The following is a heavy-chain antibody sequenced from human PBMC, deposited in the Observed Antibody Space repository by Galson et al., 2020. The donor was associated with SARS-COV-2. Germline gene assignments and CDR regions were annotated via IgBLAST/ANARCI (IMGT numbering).Heavy chain of an antibody. J-gene: IGHJ4*02. D-gene: IGHD3-22*01. V-gene: IGHV4-34*01. CDR3: ARSRGIVVVTLGYYFDY. CDR2: INHSGST. CDR1: GVSFSGYY. Sequence: SETLSLTCAVYGVSFSGYYWSWIRQPPGKGLEWIGEINHSGSTNYNPSLKSRVTISLDTSKNQFSLKLSSVTAADTAVYYCARSRGIVVVTLGYYFDYWGQGTLVTVSS.